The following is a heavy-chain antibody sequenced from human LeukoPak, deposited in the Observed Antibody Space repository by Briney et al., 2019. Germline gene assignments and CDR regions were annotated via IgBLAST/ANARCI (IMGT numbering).Heavy chain of an antibody. V-gene: IGHV1-69*13. J-gene: IGHJ4*02. CDR2: IIPIFGTA. CDR3: ARASGYSGSFTHPIDY. Sequence: GASVKVSCKASGGTFSSYAISWVRQAPGQGLEWMGGIIPIFGTANYAQKFQGRVTITADESTSTAYMELSSLRSEDTAVYYCARASGYSGSFTHPIDYWGQGTLVTVSS. D-gene: IGHD1-26*01. CDR1: GGTFSSYA.